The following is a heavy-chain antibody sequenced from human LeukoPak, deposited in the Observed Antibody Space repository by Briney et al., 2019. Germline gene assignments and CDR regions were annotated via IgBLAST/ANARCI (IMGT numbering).Heavy chain of an antibody. CDR3: ANDYGDYPLGFI. V-gene: IGHV3-23*01. D-gene: IGHD4-17*01. CDR2: IIGTGCST. CDR1: GFTFSSYA. Sequence: PGGSLRLSCAASGFTFSSYAMRWVRQAPGKGREWVSAIIGTGCSTYYADSVNGRFTISTDNSKNTLSLQMNSLRAEDTAVYYCANDYGDYPLGFIWGQGTLVTVSS. J-gene: IGHJ4*02.